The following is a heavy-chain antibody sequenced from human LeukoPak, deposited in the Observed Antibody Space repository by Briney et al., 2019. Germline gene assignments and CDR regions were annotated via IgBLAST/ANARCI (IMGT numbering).Heavy chain of an antibody. CDR2: IKQDGSEE. CDR3: ARPAVAGGAFDI. CDR1: GFTFSGNW. J-gene: IGHJ3*02. Sequence: GGSLRLSCAGSGFTFSGNWMSGVRQAPGKGLEWVANIKQDGSEEFYVDSVRGRFTISRDNPKNSLYLQMNSLSAADTAVYYCARPAVAGGAFDIWGQGTMVTVSS. V-gene: IGHV3-7*02. D-gene: IGHD6-19*01.